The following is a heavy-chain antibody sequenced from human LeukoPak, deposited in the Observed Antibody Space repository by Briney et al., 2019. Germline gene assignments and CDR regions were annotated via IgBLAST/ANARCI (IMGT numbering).Heavy chain of an antibody. CDR3: AREWVDYGNLFDY. Sequence: PGGSLRLSCAASGFTLSTYEMNWVRQAPGKGLEWVSYISSDGETTHYADSTKGRFTISRDNAKNSLYLHMYSLTAEDTGVYYCAREWVDYGNLFDYWGQGTLVTVSS. J-gene: IGHJ4*02. D-gene: IGHD4-17*01. CDR1: GFTLSTYE. CDR2: ISSDGETT. V-gene: IGHV3-48*03.